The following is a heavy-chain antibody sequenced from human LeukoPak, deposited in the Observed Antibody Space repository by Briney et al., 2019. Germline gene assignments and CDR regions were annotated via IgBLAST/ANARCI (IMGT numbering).Heavy chain of an antibody. CDR3: ARGSGDFDY. Sequence: GGSLRLSCAASGITVSSNCMSWIRQAPGKGLEWVSYISSSSSYTNYADSVKGRFTISRDNAKNSLYLQMNSLRAEDTAVYYCARGSGDFDYWGQGTLVTVSS. V-gene: IGHV3-11*05. CDR2: ISSSSSYT. CDR1: GITVSSNC. D-gene: IGHD7-27*01. J-gene: IGHJ4*02.